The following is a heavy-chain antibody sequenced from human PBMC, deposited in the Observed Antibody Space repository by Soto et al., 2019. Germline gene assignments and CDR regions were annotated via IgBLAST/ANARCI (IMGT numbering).Heavy chain of an antibody. Sequence: GGSLRLSCAASGFTFSNYAMNWVRQAPGKGLEWVSAISSDGRTAYYADSVKGRFTISRDNSKNTLYLLMNSLRAEDTAVYYCARDYSSYGPFDYWGQGTLVTVSS. CDR2: ISSDGRTA. V-gene: IGHV3-23*01. CDR1: GFTFSNYA. D-gene: IGHD5-18*01. J-gene: IGHJ4*02. CDR3: ARDYSSYGPFDY.